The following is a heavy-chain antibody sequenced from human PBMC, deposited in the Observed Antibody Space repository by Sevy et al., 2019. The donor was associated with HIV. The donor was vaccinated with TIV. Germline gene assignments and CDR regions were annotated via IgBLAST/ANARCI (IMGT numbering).Heavy chain of an antibody. CDR2: LYSGGDT. J-gene: IGHJ2*01. Sequence: GGSLRLSCVASGFTVSSIYMGWVRQAPGKGLEWVSVLYSGGDTYYGDSVKGRFTISRDNSKNTLYLQMNSLRAEDTAVYYCARPSKPGYFDLWGRGTLVPLSS. V-gene: IGHV3-53*01. CDR1: GFTVSSIY. CDR3: ARPSKPGYFDL.